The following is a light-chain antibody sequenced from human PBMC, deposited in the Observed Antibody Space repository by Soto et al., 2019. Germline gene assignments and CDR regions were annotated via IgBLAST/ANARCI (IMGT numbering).Light chain of an antibody. Sequence: SLAAVSVSPKERATLSCRASQTVGIYLAWYQQKPGQAPRLLIYGASTRATGIPARFSGNGSGTEFTLTISSLQSEDFALYYCLQYDNWPLWTFGQGTKVDIK. J-gene: IGKJ1*01. V-gene: IGKV3-15*01. CDR2: GAS. CDR3: LQYDNWPLWT. CDR1: QTVGIY.